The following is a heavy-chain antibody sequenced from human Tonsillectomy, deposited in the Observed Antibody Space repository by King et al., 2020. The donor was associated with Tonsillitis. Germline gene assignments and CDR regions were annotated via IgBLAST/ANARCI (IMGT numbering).Heavy chain of an antibody. J-gene: IGHJ2*01. D-gene: IGHD5-24*01. CDR1: GGSISSYY. CDR2: VYYRGST. Sequence: VQLQESGPGLVKPSETLSLTCTVSGGSISSYYWTWIRQPPGKGLEWIGYVYYRGSTNYNPSLKSRVTISVDTSKNQFSLKLSSVTAADTAVYYCARLGGGYNYNWYFDLWGRGTLVTVSS. V-gene: IGHV4-59*01. CDR3: ARLGGGYNYNWYFDL.